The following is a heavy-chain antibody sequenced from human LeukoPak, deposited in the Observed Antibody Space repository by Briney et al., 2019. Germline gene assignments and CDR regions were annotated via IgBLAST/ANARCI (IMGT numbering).Heavy chain of an antibody. J-gene: IGHJ5*02. D-gene: IGHD3/OR15-3a*01. CDR3: ARDLDYYPTDQ. Sequence: GGSLRLSCAASGFSLSRYWMSWVRQAPGKGLEWVANIGKDGSGNHYVDSVEGRFTISRDNAKNSLYLQMNSLRADDTAVYYCARDLDYYPTDQWGQGTLVTVSS. CDR1: GFSLSRYW. CDR2: IGKDGSGN. V-gene: IGHV3-7*01.